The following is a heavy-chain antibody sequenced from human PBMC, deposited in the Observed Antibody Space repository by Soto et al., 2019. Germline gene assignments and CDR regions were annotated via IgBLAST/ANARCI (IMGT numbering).Heavy chain of an antibody. D-gene: IGHD3-16*02. CDR1: GGSISSGGYY. V-gene: IGHV4-31*03. CDR2: IYYSGST. J-gene: IGHJ2*01. Sequence: TXSLTCPVAGGSISSGGYYWSWIRQHPGKGLEWIGYIYYSGSTYYNPSLKSRVTISVDTSKNQFSLKLSSVTAADTAVYYCARDRYDYWYFDLWGRGTLVTVSS. CDR3: ARDRYDYWYFDL.